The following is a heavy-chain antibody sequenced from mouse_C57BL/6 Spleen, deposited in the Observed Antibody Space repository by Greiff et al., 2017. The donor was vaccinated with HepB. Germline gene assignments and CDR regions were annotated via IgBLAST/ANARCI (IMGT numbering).Heavy chain of an antibody. D-gene: IGHD1-1*01. CDR2: INPSSGYT. J-gene: IGHJ3*01. CDR3: ARDYGSSYGFAY. Sequence: VQLQESGAELARPGASVKMSCKASGYTFTSYTMHWVKQRPGQGLEWIGYINPSSGYTKYNQKFKDKATLTADKSSSTAYMQLSSLTSEDSAVYYCARDYGSSYGFAYWGQGTLVTVSA. CDR1: GYTFTSYT. V-gene: IGHV1-4*01.